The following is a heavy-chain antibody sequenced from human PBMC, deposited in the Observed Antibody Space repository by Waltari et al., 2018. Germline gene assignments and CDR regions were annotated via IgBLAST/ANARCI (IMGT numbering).Heavy chain of an antibody. CDR3: ARGLNYYDRSGFYGCDYYDY. V-gene: IGHV4-31*01. D-gene: IGHD3-22*01. CDR2: IYESGTN. Sequence: QMQLQESGPGLVKPSQTLSLTCTVSGSSISSDYYYWNWIRHYPGKGLEWIGYIYESGTNYYNPALKSQVSISVDTSKNQLSLNLSSVTAADTAVYYCARGLNYYDRSGFYGCDYYDYWGQGTLVTVSS. J-gene: IGHJ4*02. CDR1: GSSISSDYYY.